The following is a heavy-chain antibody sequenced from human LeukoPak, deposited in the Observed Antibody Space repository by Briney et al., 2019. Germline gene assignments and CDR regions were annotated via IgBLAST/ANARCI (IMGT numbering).Heavy chain of an antibody. CDR3: AKETASGYGAFDI. D-gene: IGHD3-22*01. V-gene: IGHV3-23*01. Sequence: GGSLRLSCAASGFTFSSYAMSWVRQAPGKGLEWVSGVSGSGGSTHYADSVKGRFTISRDNPKNTLYLQMNSLKAEDTAVYYCAKETASGYGAFDIWGQGTMVTVSS. CDR1: GFTFSSYA. J-gene: IGHJ3*02. CDR2: VSGSGGST.